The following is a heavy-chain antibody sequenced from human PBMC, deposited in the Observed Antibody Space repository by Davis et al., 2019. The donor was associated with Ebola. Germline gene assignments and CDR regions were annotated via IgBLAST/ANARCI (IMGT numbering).Heavy chain of an antibody. CDR2: ISDNGGST. V-gene: IGHV3-64*01. CDR3: ARGPNWNYPYFDY. CDR1: GFTFSTYA. D-gene: IGHD1-7*01. Sequence: PGGSLRLSCAASGFTFSTYAMHWVRQAPGKGLEYVSAISDNGGSTYYANSVKGRFAISRDNSKNTLYLQMGSLRAEDMAVYYCARGPNWNYPYFDYWGQGILVTVSS. J-gene: IGHJ4*02.